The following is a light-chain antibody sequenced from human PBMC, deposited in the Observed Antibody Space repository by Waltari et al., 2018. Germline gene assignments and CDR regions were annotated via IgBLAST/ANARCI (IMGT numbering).Light chain of an antibody. CDR1: QKINSW. CDR2: KAS. V-gene: IGKV1-5*03. J-gene: IGKJ1*01. Sequence: DIQMTQSPSTLSASVGYRVTITCRASQKINSWLAWHQQKPGKAPKLLIYKASSLESGVPSRFSGSRSGTEFTLTISSLQPDDFATYYCLQYNGEPRTFGQGTKVEVK. CDR3: LQYNGEPRT.